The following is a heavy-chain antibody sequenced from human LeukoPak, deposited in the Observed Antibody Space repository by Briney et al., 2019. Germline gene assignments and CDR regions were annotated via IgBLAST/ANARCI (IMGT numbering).Heavy chain of an antibody. CDR3: AKVPATYYYGSGSFRYGMDV. D-gene: IGHD3-10*01. Sequence: PGGSLRLSCAASGFTFSSYAMSWVRQAPGKGLEWVSAISGSGGSTYYADSVKGRFTISRDNSKNTLYLQMNSLRAEDTAVYYCAKVPATYYYGSGSFRYGMDVWGQGTTVTVSS. J-gene: IGHJ6*02. CDR2: ISGSGGST. CDR1: GFTFSSYA. V-gene: IGHV3-23*01.